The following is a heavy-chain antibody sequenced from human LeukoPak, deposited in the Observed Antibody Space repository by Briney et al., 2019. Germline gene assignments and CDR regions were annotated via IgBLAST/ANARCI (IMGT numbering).Heavy chain of an antibody. D-gene: IGHD3-10*01. V-gene: IGHV3-30*04. CDR3: AKEGSRLLWFGELSLDY. CDR1: GSTFSSYA. CDR2: ISNDGTNK. Sequence: QPGGSLRLSCAASGSTFSSYAMHWVRQAPGKGLEWVAVISNDGTNKYYGVSVKGRFTISRDNSKNTLYLQMNSLRAEDTAVYYCAKEGSRLLWFGELSLDYWGQGTLVTVSS. J-gene: IGHJ4*02.